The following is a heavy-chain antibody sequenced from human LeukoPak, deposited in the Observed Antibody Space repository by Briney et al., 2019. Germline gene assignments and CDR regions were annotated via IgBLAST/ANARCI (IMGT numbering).Heavy chain of an antibody. Sequence: SETLSLTCAVYGGSFSGYYWSWIRQPPGKGLEWIGEINHGGSTNYNPSLKSRVTISVDTSKNQFSLKLSSVTAADTAVYYCARVQLYIDYGDYYYGMDVWGQGTTVTVSS. CDR3: ARVQLYIDYGDYYYGMDV. V-gene: IGHV4-34*01. CDR2: INHGGST. CDR1: GGSFSGYY. D-gene: IGHD4-17*01. J-gene: IGHJ6*02.